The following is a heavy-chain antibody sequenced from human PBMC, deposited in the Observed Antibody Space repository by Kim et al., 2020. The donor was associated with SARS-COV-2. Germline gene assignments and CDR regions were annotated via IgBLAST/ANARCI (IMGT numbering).Heavy chain of an antibody. CDR3: AKDRRWGAARPPTDY. D-gene: IGHD6-6*01. V-gene: IGHV3-23*01. Sequence: DSAKGRCTIPRDNSKTTLYLQMNSLRAEDTAVYYCAKDRRWGAARPPTDYWGQGTLVTVSS. J-gene: IGHJ4*02.